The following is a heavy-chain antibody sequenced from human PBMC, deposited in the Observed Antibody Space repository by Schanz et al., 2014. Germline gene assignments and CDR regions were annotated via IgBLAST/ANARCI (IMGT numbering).Heavy chain of an antibody. D-gene: IGHD6-25*01. J-gene: IGHJ4*02. CDR2: INPKTSDT. CDR3: ARGSNLGSASTWALDY. V-gene: IGHV1-2*02. Sequence: QVHLVQSGAEVKKPGASVKVSCKAAGYTFTDYYIHCVRQAPGQGLEWMGWINPKTSDTDYAQKCQGRVTMTRDTSISTAYMELSSLRSDDTAVYYCARGSNLGSASTWALDYWDQGTLVTVSS. CDR1: GYTFTDYY.